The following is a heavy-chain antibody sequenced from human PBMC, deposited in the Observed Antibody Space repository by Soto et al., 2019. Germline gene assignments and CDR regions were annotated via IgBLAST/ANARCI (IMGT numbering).Heavy chain of an antibody. D-gene: IGHD5-12*01. CDR3: ARRLRSRRDSFDP. Sequence: QVQLVQSGAEVKKPGASVKVSCKASGYTFTSYDINWVRQATGQGLEWMGWMNPNSGNTGYAQKFQGRVTMTRNTSISKAYKERISLRSEDAVGYYCARRLRSRRDSFDPWGQGTLVTVSS. CDR2: MNPNSGNT. V-gene: IGHV1-8*01. CDR1: GYTFTSYD. J-gene: IGHJ5*02.